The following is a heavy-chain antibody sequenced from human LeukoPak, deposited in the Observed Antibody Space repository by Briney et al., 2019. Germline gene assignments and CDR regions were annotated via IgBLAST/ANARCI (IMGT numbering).Heavy chain of an antibody. CDR2: ISGSGGST. V-gene: IGHV3-23*01. J-gene: IGHJ6*02. CDR1: GFTFSSYA. Sequence: GGSLRLSCAASGFTFSSYAMSWVRQAPGKGLEWVSAISGSGGSTYYADSVKGRFTISRDNSKNTLYLQMSSLRAEDTAVYYCASQWLRFNYYYGMDVWGQGTTVTVSS. CDR3: ASQWLRFNYYYGMDV. D-gene: IGHD5-12*01.